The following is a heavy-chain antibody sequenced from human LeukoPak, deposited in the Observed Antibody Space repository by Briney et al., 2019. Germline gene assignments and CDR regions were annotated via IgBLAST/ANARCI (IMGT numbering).Heavy chain of an antibody. Sequence: TGGSLRLSCAASGFTFSSYAMSWVRQAPGRGLEWVSAISGSGGSTYYADSVKGRFTISRDNSKNTLYLQMNSLRAEDTAVYYCAKGNIGYGGNSGDYWGQGTLVTVSS. CDR2: ISGSGGST. D-gene: IGHD4-23*01. J-gene: IGHJ4*02. CDR3: AKGNIGYGGNSGDY. CDR1: GFTFSSYA. V-gene: IGHV3-23*01.